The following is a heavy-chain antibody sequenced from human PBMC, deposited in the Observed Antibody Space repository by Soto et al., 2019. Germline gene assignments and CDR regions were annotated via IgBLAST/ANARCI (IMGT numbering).Heavy chain of an antibody. CDR3: ARDPNFGAGRGCYFDY. J-gene: IGHJ4*02. V-gene: IGHV3-30-3*01. D-gene: IGHD6-19*01. CDR1: GFTFSSYA. CDR2: LSYDGSNK. Sequence: QVQLVESGGGVVQPGRSLRLSCAASGFTFSSYAMHWVRQAPGKGLEWVAVLSYDGSNKYYADSVKGRFTISRDNSKNTLYLQMNSLRAEDTAVYYCARDPNFGAGRGCYFDYWGQGTLVTVSS.